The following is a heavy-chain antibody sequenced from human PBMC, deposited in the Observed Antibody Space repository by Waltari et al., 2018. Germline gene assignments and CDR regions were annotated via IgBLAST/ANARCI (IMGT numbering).Heavy chain of an antibody. CDR1: GYTFTGYA. J-gene: IGHJ4*02. V-gene: IGHV1-2*06. D-gene: IGHD3-22*01. CDR3: LRDSSGSHFDY. CDR2: INPKNGDT. Sequence: LVQSGAEVKKPGASVKVSCKAPGYTFTGYAILWVRQAPGQGLEWMGRINPKNGDTHYAQKFQGRVAMTTDTSTNTAFMELHSLRSDDTAVYYCLRDSSGSHFDYWGQGTLVTVSS.